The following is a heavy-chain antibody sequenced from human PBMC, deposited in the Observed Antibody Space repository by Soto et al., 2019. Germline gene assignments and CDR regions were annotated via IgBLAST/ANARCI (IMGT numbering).Heavy chain of an antibody. CDR1: GGSISSGDYY. Sequence: QVQLQESGPGLVKPSQTLSLTCTVSGGSISSGDYYWSWIRQPPGKGLEWIGNIYYSGSTYYNPSIMSRVTISVDTSKIRLPLKLSSVTAADASVYYCAGRKFSPYFDYWVQGTLVTVSS. CDR2: IYYSGST. J-gene: IGHJ4*02. V-gene: IGHV4-30-4*01. CDR3: AGRKFSPYFDY.